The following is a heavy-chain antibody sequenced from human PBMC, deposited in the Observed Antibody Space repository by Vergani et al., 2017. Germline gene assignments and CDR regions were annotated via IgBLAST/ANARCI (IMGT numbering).Heavy chain of an antibody. Sequence: EVQLLQSGGGVIQPGGSVRLSCAASGFTFSACPMTWVRQAPGKGLEWVSAISGSGGSTYYADSVKGRFTISRDNSKNTLYLQMNSLRAEDTAVYYCAKEREYSSSCLDYWGQGTLVTVSS. CDR3: AKEREYSSSCLDY. D-gene: IGHD6-13*01. CDR1: GFTFSACP. CDR2: ISGSGGST. J-gene: IGHJ4*02. V-gene: IGHV3-23*01.